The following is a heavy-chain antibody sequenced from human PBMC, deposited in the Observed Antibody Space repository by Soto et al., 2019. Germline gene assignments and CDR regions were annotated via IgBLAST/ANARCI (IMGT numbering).Heavy chain of an antibody. CDR2: ISGSGGST. CDR3: AKRATRLRSSGPTYYYYYGMDV. J-gene: IGHJ6*02. V-gene: IGHV3-23*01. D-gene: IGHD3-10*02. Sequence: GGSLRLSCAASGFNFSSYAMSWVRQAPGKGLEWVSAISGSGGSTYYADSVKGRFTISRDNSKNTLYLQMNSLRAEDTAVYYCAKRATRLRSSGPTYYYYYGMDVWGQGTTVTVSS. CDR1: GFNFSSYA.